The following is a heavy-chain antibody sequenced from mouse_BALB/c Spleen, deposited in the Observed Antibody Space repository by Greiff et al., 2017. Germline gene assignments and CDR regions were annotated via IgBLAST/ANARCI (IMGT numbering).Heavy chain of an antibody. D-gene: IGHD2-4*01. CDR1: GFTFSSFG. J-gene: IGHJ3*01. V-gene: IGHV5-17*02. Sequence: EVKLMESGGGLVQPGGSRKLSCAASGFTFSSFGMHWVRQAPEKGLEWVAYISSGSSTIYYADTVKGRFTISRDNPKNTLFLQMTSLRSEDTAMYYCARPIYYDYEFAYWGQGTLVTVSA. CDR2: ISSGSSTI. CDR3: ARPIYYDYEFAY.